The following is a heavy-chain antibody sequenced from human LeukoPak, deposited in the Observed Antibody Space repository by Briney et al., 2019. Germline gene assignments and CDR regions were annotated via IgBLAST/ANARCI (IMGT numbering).Heavy chain of an antibody. V-gene: IGHV1-18*01. Sequence: ASVKVSCKASGYTFTSYGISWVRQAPGQGLEWMGWISAYNGNTNYAQKLQGRVTMTTDTSTSTAYMELRSLRSDDTAVYYCARVSSELTYYYDSSGYLDYWGQGTLVTVSS. CDR3: ARVSSELTYYYDSSGYLDY. CDR2: ISAYNGNT. J-gene: IGHJ4*02. CDR1: GYTFTSYG. D-gene: IGHD3-22*01.